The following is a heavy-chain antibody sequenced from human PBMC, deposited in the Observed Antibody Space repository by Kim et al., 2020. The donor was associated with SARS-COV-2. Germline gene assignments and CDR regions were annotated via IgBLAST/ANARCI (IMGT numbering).Heavy chain of an antibody. D-gene: IGHD6-6*01. V-gene: IGHV3-53*01. CDR3: ASGGYSSSGYFDY. Sequence: SEASLKGRFTISRDNSKNTLYLQMNSLRAEDTAVYYCASGGYSSSGYFDYWGQGTLVTVSS. J-gene: IGHJ4*02.